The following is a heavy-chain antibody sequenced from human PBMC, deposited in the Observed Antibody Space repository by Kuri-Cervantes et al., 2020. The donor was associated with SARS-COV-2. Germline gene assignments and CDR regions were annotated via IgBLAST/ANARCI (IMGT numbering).Heavy chain of an antibody. CDR1: GGSFSGYY. CDR3: ARGRVYAWRIYYYYYGMDV. V-gene: IGHV4-34*01. CDR2: INHSGST. D-gene: IGHD3-16*01. J-gene: IGHJ6*02. Sequence: ESLKISCAVYGGSFSGYYWSWIRQPPGKGLEWIGEINHSGSTNYNPSLKSRVTISVDTSKNQFSLKLSSVTAADTAVYYCARGRVYAWRIYYYYYGMDVWGQGTTVTVSS.